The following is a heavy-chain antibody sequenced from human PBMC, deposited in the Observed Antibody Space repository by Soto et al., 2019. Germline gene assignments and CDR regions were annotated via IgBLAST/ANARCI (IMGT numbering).Heavy chain of an antibody. CDR1: GGSISSSSYY. V-gene: IGHV4-39*01. CDR2: IYYSGST. J-gene: IGHJ6*03. CDR3: ARQGIAGFMDV. Sequence: SETLSLTCTVSGGSISSSSYYWGWIRQPPGKGLEWIGSIYYSGSTYYNPSLKSRVTISVDTSKNQFSLKLSSVTAADTAVYYCARQGIAGFMDVWGKGTTVTVSS. D-gene: IGHD6-13*01.